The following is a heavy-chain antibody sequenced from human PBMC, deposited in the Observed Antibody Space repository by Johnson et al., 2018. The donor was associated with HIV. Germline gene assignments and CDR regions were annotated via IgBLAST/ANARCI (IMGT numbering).Heavy chain of an antibody. V-gene: IGHV3-30-3*01. J-gene: IGHJ3*02. D-gene: IGHD6-13*01. CDR1: GFTFSSYA. Sequence: QVQLVESGGGVVQPGRSLRLSCAASGFTFSSYAMHWVRQAPGKGLEWVAVIWYDGANKYYADSVKGRFTISRDNSKNTLYLQMNSLTTEDTAVYYCARVLESKVAAGSWAFDIWGQGTMVTVSS. CDR3: ARVLESKVAAGSWAFDI. CDR2: IWYDGANK.